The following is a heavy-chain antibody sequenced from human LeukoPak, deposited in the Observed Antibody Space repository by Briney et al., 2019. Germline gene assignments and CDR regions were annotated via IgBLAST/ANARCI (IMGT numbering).Heavy chain of an antibody. CDR2: ISGSGGST. CDR1: GFTFSSYW. J-gene: IGHJ4*02. CDR3: AKASLPVAHYYFDY. D-gene: IGHD6-19*01. V-gene: IGHV3-23*01. Sequence: GGSLRLSCAASGFTFSSYWMHWVRQAPGKGLEWVSAISGSGGSTYYADSVKGRFTISRDNSKNTLYLQMNSLRAEDTAVYYCAKASLPVAHYYFDYWGQGTLVTVSS.